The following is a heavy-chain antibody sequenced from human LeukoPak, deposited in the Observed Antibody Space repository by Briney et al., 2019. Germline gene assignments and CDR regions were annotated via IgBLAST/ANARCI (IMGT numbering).Heavy chain of an antibody. Sequence: PSETLSLTCTVSGGSISSYYWGWIRQPPGKGLEFIGSIYYGGSTYYNPSLKSRVTISVDTSKNQFSLKLSSVTAADTAVYYCARDGRGLGFYYYYMDVWGKGTTVTVSS. CDR2: IYYGGST. CDR1: GGSISSYY. V-gene: IGHV4-39*07. J-gene: IGHJ6*03. CDR3: ARDGRGLGFYYYYMDV.